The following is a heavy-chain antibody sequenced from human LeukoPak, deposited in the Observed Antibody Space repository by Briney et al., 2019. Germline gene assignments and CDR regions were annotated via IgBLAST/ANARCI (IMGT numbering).Heavy chain of an antibody. V-gene: IGHV3-23*01. J-gene: IGHJ4*02. CDR2: ISGSGGST. CDR3: AKDHANTPVVTN. D-gene: IGHD2-21*02. Sequence: QAGGSLRLSCAASGFTFSSYGMSWVRQAPGKGLEWVSAISGSGGSTYYADSVTGRFTVSRDNSKNTVDLQMNNLRVDDTAIYYCAKDHANTPVVTNWGQGILVSVSS. CDR1: GFTFSSYG.